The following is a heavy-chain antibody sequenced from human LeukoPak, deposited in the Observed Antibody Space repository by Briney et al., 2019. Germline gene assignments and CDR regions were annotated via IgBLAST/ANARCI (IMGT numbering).Heavy chain of an antibody. D-gene: IGHD5-24*01. J-gene: IGHJ4*02. V-gene: IGHV3-30*02. CDR3: ARHQRWLQPTDVPDY. CDR1: GFTFSSNG. CDR2: IQYDGSKK. Sequence: GGSLRLSCVASGFTFSSNGMHWVRQAPGKGLEWVTFIQYDGSKKYYADSVKGRFTISRDNSKNTLYLEMNSLRAEDTAVYYCARHQRWLQPTDVPDYWGQGTLVTVSS.